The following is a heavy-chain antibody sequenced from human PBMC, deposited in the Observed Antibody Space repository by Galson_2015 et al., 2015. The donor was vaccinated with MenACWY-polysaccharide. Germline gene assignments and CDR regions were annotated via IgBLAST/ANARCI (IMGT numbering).Heavy chain of an antibody. CDR1: GGSFSGYY. CDR3: ARGRTGRPLVRFRWFDS. J-gene: IGHJ5*01. V-gene: IGHV4-34*01. CDR2: IYHGGST. D-gene: IGHD6-13*01. Sequence: SETLSLTCAVYGGSFSGYYWSWIRQPPGKGLEWIGEIYHGGSTDYNPSLKSRVTISLDTSKNQFSLKGSAVTAAETAVYYCARGRTGRPLVRFRWFDSWGQGTLVTVSS.